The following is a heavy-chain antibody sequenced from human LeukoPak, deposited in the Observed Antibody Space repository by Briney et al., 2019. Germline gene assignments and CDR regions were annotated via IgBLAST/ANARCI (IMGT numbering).Heavy chain of an antibody. Sequence: GASVKVSCKASGGTFSSYAISWVRQAPGQGLEWMGRIIPILGIANYAQKFQGRVTITADKSTSTAYMELSSLRSEDTAVYYCARDGSATYYYDSSGYGYFQHWGQGTLVTVSS. CDR2: IIPILGIA. J-gene: IGHJ1*01. D-gene: IGHD3-22*01. CDR3: ARDGSATYYYDSSGYGYFQH. V-gene: IGHV1-69*04. CDR1: GGTFSSYA.